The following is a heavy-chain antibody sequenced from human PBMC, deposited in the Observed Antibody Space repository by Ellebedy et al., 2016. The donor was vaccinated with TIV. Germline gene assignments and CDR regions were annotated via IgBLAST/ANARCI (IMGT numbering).Heavy chain of an antibody. CDR2: INSDGSST. V-gene: IGHV3-74*01. D-gene: IGHD5-12*01. CDR3: ARGQRGYSGYDPDY. J-gene: IGHJ4*02. CDR1: GFTFSSYW. Sequence: PGGSLRLSCAASGFTFSSYWMHWVRQAPGKGLVWVSRINSDGSSTSYADSVKGRFTISRDNAKNTLYLQMNSLRAEDTAVYYCARGQRGYSGYDPDYWGQGTLVTVSS.